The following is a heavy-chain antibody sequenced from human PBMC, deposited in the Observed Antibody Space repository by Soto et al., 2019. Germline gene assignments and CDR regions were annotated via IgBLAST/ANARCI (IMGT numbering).Heavy chain of an antibody. Sequence: ASVKVSCKASGYTFTGYYMHWVRQAPGQGLEWMGWINPNSGGTNYAQKFQGWVTMTRDTSISTAYMELSRLRSDDTAVYYCARDVKVGATSSIFDYWGQGTLVTVSS. CDR2: INPNSGGT. V-gene: IGHV1-2*04. CDR1: GYTFTGYY. CDR3: ARDVKVGATSSIFDY. D-gene: IGHD1-26*01. J-gene: IGHJ4*02.